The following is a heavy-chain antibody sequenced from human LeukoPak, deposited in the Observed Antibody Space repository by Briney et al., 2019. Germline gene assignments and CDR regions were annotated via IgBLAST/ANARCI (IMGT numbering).Heavy chain of an antibody. J-gene: IGHJ4*02. CDR2: IIPILGIA. Sequence: GASVKVSCKASGGTFSSYAISWVRQAPGQGLEWMGRIIPILGIANYAQKFQGRVTITADKSTSTAYMELSSLRSEDTAVYYCARVNGDYGGVDYWGQGTLVTVSS. V-gene: IGHV1-69*04. CDR1: GGTFSSYA. CDR3: ARVNGDYGGVDY. D-gene: IGHD4-17*01.